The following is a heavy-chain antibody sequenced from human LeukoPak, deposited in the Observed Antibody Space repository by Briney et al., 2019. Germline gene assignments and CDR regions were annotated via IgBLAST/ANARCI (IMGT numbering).Heavy chain of an antibody. D-gene: IGHD6-13*01. CDR3: AKDTPLAAAGHYYYYMDV. V-gene: IGHV3-43*02. CDR1: GFTFDDYA. J-gene: IGHJ6*03. CDR2: ISGDGGST. Sequence: GGSLRLSCAASGFTFDDYAMHWVRQAPGKGLEWVSLISGDGGSTYYADSVKGRFTISRDNSKNSLYLQMNSLRTEGTALYYCAKDTPLAAAGHYYYYMDVWGKGTTVTVSS.